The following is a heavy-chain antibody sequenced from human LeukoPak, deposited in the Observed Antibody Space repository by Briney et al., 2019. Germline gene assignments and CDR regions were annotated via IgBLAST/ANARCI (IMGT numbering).Heavy chain of an antibody. Sequence: SETLSLTCGVSGGSLSSYYWGWMRQPPGKGVVGIGSNYYSGSTYYNPSLKRRVTISVDTSKNQFSLKLSSVTAADTAVYYCARDDYGSGSYFPLRYWGQGTLVTVSS. CDR1: GGSLSSYY. J-gene: IGHJ4*02. V-gene: IGHV4-39*07. CDR2: NYYSGST. CDR3: ARDDYGSGSYFPLRY. D-gene: IGHD3-10*01.